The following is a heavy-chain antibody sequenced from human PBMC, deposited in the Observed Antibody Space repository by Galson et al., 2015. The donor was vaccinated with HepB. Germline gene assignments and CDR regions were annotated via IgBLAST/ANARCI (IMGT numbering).Heavy chain of an antibody. D-gene: IGHD6-19*01. CDR1: GFTFSSYA. J-gene: IGHJ4*02. V-gene: IGHV3-30-3*01. Sequence: SLRLSCAASGFTFSSYAMHWVRQAPGKGLNWVAVISYDGSNKYYADSVKGRFTIFRDNSRNTVYLQMISLRPEDTAVYYCASGGSIAVAGHFDYWGQGALVTVSS. CDR2: ISYDGSNK. CDR3: ASGGSIAVAGHFDY.